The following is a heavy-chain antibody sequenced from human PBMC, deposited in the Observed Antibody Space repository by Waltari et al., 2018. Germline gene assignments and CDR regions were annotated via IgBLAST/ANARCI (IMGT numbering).Heavy chain of an antibody. V-gene: IGHV4-34*01. Sequence: QVQLQQWGAGLLKPSETLSLTCAVYGGSFSGYYWSWIRQPPGKGLEWIGEINHGGSTNYNPSLKSRVTISVDTSKNQFSLKLSSVTAADTAVYYCARGTDGSYFSYYYYGMDVWGQGTTVTVSS. CDR2: INHGGST. CDR1: GGSFSGYY. D-gene: IGHD1-26*01. CDR3: ARGTDGSYFSYYYYGMDV. J-gene: IGHJ6*02.